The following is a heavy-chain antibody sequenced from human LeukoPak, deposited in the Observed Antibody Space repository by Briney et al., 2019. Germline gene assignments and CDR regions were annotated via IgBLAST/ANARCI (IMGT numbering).Heavy chain of an antibody. V-gene: IGHV4-39*07. CDR1: SGSISTSNYY. CDR3: AREGFGVVNRPPYYFDY. Sequence: SETLSLTCTVSSGSISTSNYYCGWVRQPPGKALEWIGNIFYIGSTYYSPSLKSRVTISLDTSRNQFSLKLNSVTAADTAVYYCAREGFGVVNRPPYYFDYWGQGTLVTVSS. J-gene: IGHJ4*02. CDR2: IFYIGST. D-gene: IGHD3-3*01.